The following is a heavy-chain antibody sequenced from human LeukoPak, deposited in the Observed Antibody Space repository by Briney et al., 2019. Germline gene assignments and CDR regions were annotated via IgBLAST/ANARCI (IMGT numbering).Heavy chain of an antibody. D-gene: IGHD6-13*01. CDR1: GGSISRSSYY. CDR2: IYYSGST. CDR3: ARDRRAIAVASHPWFDS. Sequence: PSETLSLTCTVSGGSISRSSYYWGWIRQPPGEGLECIGRIYYSGSTYYNPSLKSRVTISVDTSKNQFSLKLSSVTAADTAVYYCARDRRAIAVASHPWFDSWGPGTLVTVSS. V-gene: IGHV4-39*07. J-gene: IGHJ5*01.